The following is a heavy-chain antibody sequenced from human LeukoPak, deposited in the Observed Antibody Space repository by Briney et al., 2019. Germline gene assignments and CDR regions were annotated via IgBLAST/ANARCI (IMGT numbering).Heavy chain of an antibody. CDR2: IYSSGTT. CDR3: ARGPGGGYYDNFMDF. Sequence: SETLSLTCSVSGGSISSYYWSWMRQPAGKGLEWIGRIYSSGTTDYNPSLESRVTISVDKSKNQFSLNLSSVTAADTAVYYCARGPGGGYYDNFMDFWGKGTTVTVSS. V-gene: IGHV4-4*07. CDR1: GGSISSYY. J-gene: IGHJ6*03. D-gene: IGHD2-15*01.